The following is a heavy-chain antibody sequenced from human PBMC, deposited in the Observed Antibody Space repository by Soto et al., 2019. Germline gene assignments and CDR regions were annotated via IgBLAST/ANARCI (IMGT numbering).Heavy chain of an antibody. Sequence: PGGSLRLSFPASGFTFGDYAMSWFRQAPGKGLEWVVFIRSKAYGGTTEYAASVKGRFTISRDDSKSIAYLQMNSLKTEDTAVYYCTRDPNIAARAFDPWGQGTLVTVSS. J-gene: IGHJ5*02. CDR2: IRSKAYGGTT. V-gene: IGHV3-49*03. CDR3: TRDPNIAARAFDP. D-gene: IGHD6-6*01. CDR1: GFTFGDYA.